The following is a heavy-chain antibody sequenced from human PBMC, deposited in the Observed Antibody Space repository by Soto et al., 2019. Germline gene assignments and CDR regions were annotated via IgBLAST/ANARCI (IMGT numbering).Heavy chain of an antibody. D-gene: IGHD3-3*01. CDR3: ARGAFSAMLRFLEWSPGIDNWFDP. CDR2: INPSGGST. J-gene: IGHJ5*02. Sequence: GASVKVSCKASGYTFTSYYMHWVRQAPGQGLEWMGIINPSGGSTSYAQKFQGRVTMTRDTSTSTVYMELSSLRSEDTAVYYCARGAFSAMLRFLEWSPGIDNWFDPWGQGTLVTVSS. CDR1: GYTFTSYY. V-gene: IGHV1-46*03.